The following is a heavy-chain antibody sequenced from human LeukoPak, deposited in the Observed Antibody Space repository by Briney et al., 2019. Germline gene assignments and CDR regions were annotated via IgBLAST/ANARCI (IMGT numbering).Heavy chain of an antibody. V-gene: IGHV4-59*01. D-gene: IGHD5-12*01. J-gene: IGHJ4*02. Sequence: SETLSLTCTVSGGSISSYYWSWIRQPPGKGLEWIGYIYYSGSTNYNPSLKSRVTISVDTSKNQFSLKLGSVTTADTAVYYCARGVKATDYWGQGTLVTVSS. CDR3: ARGVKATDY. CDR1: GGSISSYY. CDR2: IYYSGST.